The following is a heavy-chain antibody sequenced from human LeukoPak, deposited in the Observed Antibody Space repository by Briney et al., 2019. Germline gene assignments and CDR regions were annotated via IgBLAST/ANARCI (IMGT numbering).Heavy chain of an antibody. V-gene: IGHV4-59*01. CDR3: ARVGYSSSFDP. J-gene: IGHJ5*02. Sequence: PSETLSLTCTVSGXSISSYYWSWIRQPPGKGLEWIGYVYYSGNTNYNPSLKSRVTISIDTSKNQFSLEVSSVTAADTAVYYCARVGYSSSFDPWGQGTLVTVSS. CDR2: VYYSGNT. D-gene: IGHD6-6*01. CDR1: GXSISSYY.